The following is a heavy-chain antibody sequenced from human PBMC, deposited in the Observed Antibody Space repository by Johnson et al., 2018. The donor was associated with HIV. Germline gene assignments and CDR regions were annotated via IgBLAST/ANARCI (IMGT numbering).Heavy chain of an antibody. CDR1: GFTFSSYW. D-gene: IGHD3-16*01. CDR2: INQDGGER. J-gene: IGHJ3*02. V-gene: IGHV3-7*05. CDR3: AKGRGGPPGAFDI. Sequence: VQLVESGGGLVQPGGSLRLSCAASGFTFSSYWMSWVRQAPGKGLEWVPNINQDGGERYYVDSVKGRFTISRDNAKNSLYLQMNSLRAEDTAVYPCAKGRGGPPGAFDIWGQGTMVTVSS.